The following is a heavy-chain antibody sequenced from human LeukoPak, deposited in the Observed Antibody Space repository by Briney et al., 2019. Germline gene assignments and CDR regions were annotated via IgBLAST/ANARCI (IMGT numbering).Heavy chain of an antibody. CDR1: GYTFTGHF. D-gene: IGHD3-9*01. CDR2: INPNSGGT. CDR3: ARAYDIAFDP. V-gene: IGHV1-2*02. J-gene: IGHJ5*02. Sequence: ASVKVSCKASGYTFTGHFMHWVRQAPGQGLEWMGWINPNSGGTNYAQKFQGRVTLTRDTSISTAYMELSRLRSDDTAVYYCARAYDIAFDPWSQGTLVTVSS.